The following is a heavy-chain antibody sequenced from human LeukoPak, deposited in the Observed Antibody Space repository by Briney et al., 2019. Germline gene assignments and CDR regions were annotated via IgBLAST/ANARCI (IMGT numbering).Heavy chain of an antibody. V-gene: IGHV3-30-3*01. CDR3: ARAPIDRASYSGYDKGLDY. Sequence: GGSLRLSCAASGFTFSSYAMHWVRQAPGKGLEWVAVISYDGSNKYYADSVKGRFTISRDNSKNTLYLQMNSLRAEDTAVYYCARAPIDRASYSGYDKGLDYWGQGTLVTVSS. D-gene: IGHD5-12*01. CDR1: GFTFSSYA. J-gene: IGHJ4*02. CDR2: ISYDGSNK.